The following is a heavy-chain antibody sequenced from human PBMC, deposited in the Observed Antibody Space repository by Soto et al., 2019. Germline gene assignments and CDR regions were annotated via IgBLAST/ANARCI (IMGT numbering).Heavy chain of an antibody. CDR2: INPSGGST. D-gene: IGHD5-18*01. J-gene: IGHJ6*02. CDR3: ARDLRDRIQLWSNTYYYYYGMDV. Sequence: ASVKVSCKASGYTFTSYYMHWVRQAPGQGLEWMGIINPSGGSTSYAQKFQGRVTMTRDTSTSTVYMELSSLRSEDTAVYYCARDLRDRIQLWSNTYYYYYGMDVWGQGTTVTVS. V-gene: IGHV1-46*01. CDR1: GYTFTSYY.